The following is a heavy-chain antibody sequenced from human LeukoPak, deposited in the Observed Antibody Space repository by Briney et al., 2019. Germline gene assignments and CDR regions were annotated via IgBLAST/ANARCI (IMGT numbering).Heavy chain of an antibody. D-gene: IGHD2-2*01. Sequence: GGSLRLSCGASGFTFSSYSMTWVRQAPGKGLEWVATIKEAGTETFYVDSVKGRFTISRDNAKNSLFLQMNSLRAEDTAVYYCAIHIVVVPAAKKKNWFDPWGQGTLVTVSS. CDR1: GFTFSSYS. CDR2: IKEAGTET. CDR3: AIHIVVVPAAKKKNWFDP. V-gene: IGHV3-7*01. J-gene: IGHJ5*02.